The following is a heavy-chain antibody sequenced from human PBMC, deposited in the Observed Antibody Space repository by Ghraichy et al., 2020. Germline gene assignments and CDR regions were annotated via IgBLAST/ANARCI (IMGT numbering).Heavy chain of an antibody. CDR1: GGSISSYY. V-gene: IGHV4-59*01. Sequence: SETLSLTCTVSGGSISSYYWSWIRQPPGKGLEWIGYIYYSGSTNYNPSLKSRVTISVDTSKNQFSLKLSSVTAADTAVYYCARGGATRLDYYYGMDVWGQGTTVTVSS. CDR2: IYYSGST. CDR3: ARGGATRLDYYYGMDV. D-gene: IGHD1-26*01. J-gene: IGHJ6*02.